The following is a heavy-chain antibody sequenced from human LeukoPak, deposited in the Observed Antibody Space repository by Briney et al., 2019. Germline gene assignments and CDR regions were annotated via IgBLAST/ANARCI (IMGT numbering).Heavy chain of an antibody. Sequence: SETLSLTCSVSGGSISSYYWSWIRQPPGKGLEWIGYIYYSGNTNYNPSLKSRVTISVDTSKNHFSLRLSSVTAADTAVYYCARANELELRSPLNLLPDYWGQGTLVTVSS. CDR3: ARANELELRSPLNLLPDY. CDR2: IYYSGNT. CDR1: GGSISSYY. J-gene: IGHJ4*02. D-gene: IGHD1-7*01. V-gene: IGHV4-59*12.